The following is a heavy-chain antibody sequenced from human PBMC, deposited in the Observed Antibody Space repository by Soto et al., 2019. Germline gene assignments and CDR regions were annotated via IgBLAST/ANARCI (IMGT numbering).Heavy chain of an antibody. Sequence: GGSLRLSCAASGFTFSSYWMSWVRQAPGKGLERVANIKQDGSEKYYVDSVKGRFTISRDNAKNSLYLQMNSLRAEDTVVYYCARDYPPLPYFDWPPSHCPRYGMDVSGEATKVSVSS. CDR3: ARDYPPLPYFDWPPSHCPRYGMDV. CDR2: IKQDGSEK. CDR1: GFTFSSYW. J-gene: IGHJ6*04. V-gene: IGHV3-7*03. D-gene: IGHD3-9*01.